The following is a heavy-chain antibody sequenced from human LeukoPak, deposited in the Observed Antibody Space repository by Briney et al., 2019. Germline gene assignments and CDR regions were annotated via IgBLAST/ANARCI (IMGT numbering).Heavy chain of an antibody. CDR2: INGDGSTS. CDR1: GFTFYSYW. J-gene: IGHJ4*02. Sequence: GGSLRLSCAASGFTFYSYWMHWVRQAPGKGLVWVSCINGDGSTSNYADSVKGRFTISRGNAKNTLYLQMHSLRAEDTAVYYCARVGRGSMIPLYYFDYWGQGTLVTVSS. D-gene: IGHD3-10*01. CDR3: ARVGRGSMIPLYYFDY. V-gene: IGHV3-74*01.